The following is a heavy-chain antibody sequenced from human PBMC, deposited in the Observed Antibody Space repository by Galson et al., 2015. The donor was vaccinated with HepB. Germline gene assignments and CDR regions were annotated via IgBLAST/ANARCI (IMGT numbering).Heavy chain of an antibody. D-gene: IGHD6-13*01. V-gene: IGHV1-69*13. Sequence: SVKVSCKASGGTFSSYAISWVRQAPGQGLEWMGGIIPIFGTANYAQKFQGRVTITADESTSTAYMELSSLRSEDTAVYYCARDVSGYSSSGSPCFDIWGQGTMVTVSS. J-gene: IGHJ3*02. CDR2: IIPIFGTA. CDR1: GGTFSSYA. CDR3: ARDVSGYSSSGSPCFDI.